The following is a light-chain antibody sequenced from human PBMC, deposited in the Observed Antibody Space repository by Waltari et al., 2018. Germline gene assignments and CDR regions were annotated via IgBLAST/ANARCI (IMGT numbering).Light chain of an antibody. V-gene: IGLV2-23*02. CDR2: DVS. Sequence: QSALTQPASVSGSPGQSVTISCTGASSDIGRYDIVSWYQQHPGNAPKLIICDVSKRPSGVSDRFSGSKSGDTASLTISGLQFKDEADYYCCSYAGNYIWVFGGGTRLTVL. CDR1: SSDIGRYDI. CDR3: CSYAGNYIWV. J-gene: IGLJ3*02.